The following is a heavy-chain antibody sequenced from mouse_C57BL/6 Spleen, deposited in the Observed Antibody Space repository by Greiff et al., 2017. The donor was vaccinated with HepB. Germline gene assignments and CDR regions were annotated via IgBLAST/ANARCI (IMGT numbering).Heavy chain of an antibody. CDR1: GYTFTEYT. J-gene: IGHJ2*01. CDR2: FYPGSGSI. CDR3: ARHEGGEPIYYYGSSSFDY. Sequence: VQLQQSGAELVKPGASVKLSCKASGYTFTEYTIHWVKQRSGQGLEWIGWFYPGSGSIKYNEKFKDKATLTADKSSSTVYMELSRLTSEDSAVYFGARHEGGEPIYYYGSSSFDYWGQGTTLTVSS. D-gene: IGHD1-1*01. V-gene: IGHV1-62-2*01.